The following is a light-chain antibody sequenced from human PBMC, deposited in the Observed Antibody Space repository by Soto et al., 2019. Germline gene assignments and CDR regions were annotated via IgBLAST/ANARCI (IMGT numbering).Light chain of an antibody. CDR2: DAS. CDR3: QQYGSTPLT. V-gene: IGKV3-20*01. CDR1: QSVRNNY. Sequence: EIVLTQSPDTLSLSPGERATLSCRASQSVRNNYLARYQQKPGQAPRFLIYDASSRSTGIPDRFSGSGSGTDFTLTINRLEPEDFAVYYCQQYGSTPLTFGGGTKVDIE. J-gene: IGKJ4*01.